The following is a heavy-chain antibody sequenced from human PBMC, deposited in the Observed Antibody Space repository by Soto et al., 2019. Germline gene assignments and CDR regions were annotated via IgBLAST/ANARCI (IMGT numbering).Heavy chain of an antibody. CDR1: GFTFSNYR. Sequence: GGSLRLSCAASGFTFSNYRMHWVRQAPGKGLMWVSRINSDGTSTNYADSVKGRFTISRDNAKNTLYLQMNSLRAEDTGVFYCARGPKGTPFDYWGQGTLVTVS. CDR2: INSDGTST. V-gene: IGHV3-74*01. CDR3: ARGPKGTPFDY. D-gene: IGHD2-15*01. J-gene: IGHJ4*02.